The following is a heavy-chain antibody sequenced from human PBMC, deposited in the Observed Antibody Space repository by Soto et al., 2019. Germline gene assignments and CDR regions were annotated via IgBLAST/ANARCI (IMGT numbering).Heavy chain of an antibody. CDR1: GFTFGNYA. CDR2: ISDGGGTT. J-gene: IGHJ5*02. CDR3: AKEGSTRPNNWFDP. D-gene: IGHD2-2*01. Sequence: GGSLRLSCAASGFTFGNYAMSWVRQAPGKGLEWVSGISDGGGTTFYADSVKGRFTISRDNAKNTLYLQMSSLRAEDTAIYYCAKEGSTRPNNWFDPWGQGTLVTVSS. V-gene: IGHV3-23*01.